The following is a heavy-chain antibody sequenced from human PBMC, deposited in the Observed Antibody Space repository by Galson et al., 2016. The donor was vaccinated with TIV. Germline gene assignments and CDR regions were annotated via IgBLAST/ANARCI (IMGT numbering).Heavy chain of an antibody. CDR2: INPDSGGS. D-gene: IGHD3-10*01. V-gene: IGHV1-2*02. J-gene: IGHJ4*02. CDR3: ARAIVGFGEHHLGNDH. Sequence: SVNVSCKASGYTFINYYLHRLRPVPGRTLEGMGWINPDSGGSAFAQKCQGRVTMTRDTSISTAYLDPGRLRSDDTAIYYCARAIVGFGEHHLGNDHWGQGTLVTVSS. CDR1: GYTFINYY.